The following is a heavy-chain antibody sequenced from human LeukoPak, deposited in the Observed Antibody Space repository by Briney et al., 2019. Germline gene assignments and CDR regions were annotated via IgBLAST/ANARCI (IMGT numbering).Heavy chain of an antibody. D-gene: IGHD3-3*01. CDR1: GFTVSSNS. J-gene: IGHJ4*02. V-gene: IGHV3-53*01. CDR3: TTGPVYDFWSGYSKGLPDY. CDR2: IYSDNT. Sequence: PGGSLRLSCTVSGFTVSSNSMSWVRQAPGKGLEWVSFIYSDNTHYSDSVKGRFTISRDNSKNTLYLQMNSPKTEDTAVYYCTTGPVYDFWSGYSKGLPDYWGQGTLVTVSS.